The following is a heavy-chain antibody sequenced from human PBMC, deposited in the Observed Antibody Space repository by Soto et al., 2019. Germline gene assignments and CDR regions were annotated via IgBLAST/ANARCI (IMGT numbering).Heavy chain of an antibody. Sequence: HPGGSLRLSCAASGFTFSSYAMAWVRQAPGKGLEWVSTISGSAGSTYYAQSVKGRFTISRDNSNNTLYLQMNSLRTEDTAVYYCAKGAATGPTNYWYFDLWGRGALVTVSS. J-gene: IGHJ2*01. CDR2: ISGSAGST. CDR3: AKGAATGPTNYWYFDL. V-gene: IGHV3-23*01. CDR1: GFTFSSYA. D-gene: IGHD1-1*01.